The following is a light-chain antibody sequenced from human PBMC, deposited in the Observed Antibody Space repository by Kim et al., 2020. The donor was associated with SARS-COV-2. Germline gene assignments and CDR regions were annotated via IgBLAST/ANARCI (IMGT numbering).Light chain of an antibody. Sequence: SATVGDRVPITCRASQDIINSLHWYQHKPGKAPKLLIYDASNLETGVPSRFSGSGSGTSFTFTITSLQPEDVATYYCQQYDNRPYSFGQGTKLEI. V-gene: IGKV1-33*01. CDR1: QDIINS. CDR3: QQYDNRPYS. J-gene: IGKJ2*03. CDR2: DAS.